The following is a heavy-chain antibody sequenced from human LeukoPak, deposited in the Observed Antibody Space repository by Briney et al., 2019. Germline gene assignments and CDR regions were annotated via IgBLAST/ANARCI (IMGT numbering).Heavy chain of an antibody. V-gene: IGHV4-39*07. CDR3: ASTHSGSFRYYYYYYMDV. Sequence: SETLSLTCTVAGGSISSSSYYWGWIRQPPGKGLEWIGGIYFSGSTYYNPSLKSRVTISVDTSKNQFSLELSSVTAADTAVYYCASTHSGSFRYYYYYYMDVWGKGTTVTVSS. CDR1: GGSISSSSYY. D-gene: IGHD1-26*01. J-gene: IGHJ6*03. CDR2: IYFSGST.